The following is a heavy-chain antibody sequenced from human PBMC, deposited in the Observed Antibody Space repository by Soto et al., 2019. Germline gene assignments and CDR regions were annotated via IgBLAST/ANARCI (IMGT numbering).Heavy chain of an antibody. CDR3: AHDSTNYYGIDY. D-gene: IGHD3-22*01. CDR2: LYWDDDK. CDR1: GFSLSTTGVG. V-gene: IGHV2-5*02. Sequence: SGPTLVNPTQTLTLTCTFSGFSLSTTGVGVAWIRQPPGKALEWLALLYWDDDKRYSPSLKTRLTITKDTSKNQVVLTMTNMDPVDTATYYCAHDSTNYYGIDYWGQGTLVTVCS. J-gene: IGHJ4*02.